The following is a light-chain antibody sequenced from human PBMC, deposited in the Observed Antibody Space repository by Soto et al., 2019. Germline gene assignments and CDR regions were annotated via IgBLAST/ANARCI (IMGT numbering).Light chain of an antibody. V-gene: IGKV3-20*01. CDR3: QDYGGSRT. Sequence: EILLTQSPGTLSLSPGERATRSCRASQSVRSSYLAWYQQKPGQAPRLLIYGASIRATGIPDRFSGSGSGTDFSLSISRLEPEDFAVYYCQDYGGSRTFGHGTKVDIK. CDR2: GAS. J-gene: IGKJ1*01. CDR1: QSVRSSY.